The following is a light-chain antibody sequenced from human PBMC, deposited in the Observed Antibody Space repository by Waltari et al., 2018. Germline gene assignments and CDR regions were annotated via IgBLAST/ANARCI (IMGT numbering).Light chain of an antibody. Sequence: QSVLTQPPSVSGAPGQRITISCTGTSTNIGAGFRVHWYRQFPGTAPKVVIYANTVRPSGVPDRFSGSKSGTSASLAISGLQAEDEAEYYCQSYDTSDLFVFGSGTQVTVL. CDR2: ANT. CDR3: QSYDTSDLFV. J-gene: IGLJ1*01. CDR1: STNIGAGFR. V-gene: IGLV1-40*01.